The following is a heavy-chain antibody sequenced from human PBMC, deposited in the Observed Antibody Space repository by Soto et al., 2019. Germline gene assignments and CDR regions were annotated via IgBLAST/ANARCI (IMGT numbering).Heavy chain of an antibody. CDR1: GYTFTGYY. CDR3: ARGDDYFDY. Sequence: ASVKVSCKASGYTFTGYYMHWERQAPGQGLEWMGWINPNSGATNSAQKFQDRVTMTRDTSINTAYMELSRLRSDDTAVYYCARGDDYFDYWGQGTMVTVSS. CDR2: INPNSGAT. V-gene: IGHV1-2*02. J-gene: IGHJ4*02.